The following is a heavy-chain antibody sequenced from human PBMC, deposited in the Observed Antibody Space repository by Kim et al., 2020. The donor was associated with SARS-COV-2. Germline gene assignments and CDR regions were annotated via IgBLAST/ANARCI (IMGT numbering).Heavy chain of an antibody. J-gene: IGHJ4*02. D-gene: IGHD7-27*01. CDR3: ARDLGL. V-gene: IGHV4-4*02. CDR2: QSGGT. Sequence: QSGGTNDNPSLKRRVTISVDKSKNQFSLKLSSVTAADTAVYYCARDLGLWGQGILATVSS.